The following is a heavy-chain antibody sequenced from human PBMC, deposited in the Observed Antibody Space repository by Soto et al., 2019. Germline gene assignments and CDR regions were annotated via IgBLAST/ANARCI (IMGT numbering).Heavy chain of an antibody. Sequence: EAQLVESGGALVQPGGSLRLSCEASGFTFSNYYMSWFRQAPGKGLQWVASINQDGSEKYSVDSVKGRFTISRDNGKNSVYLQMNSLRVEDTAVYYCARYVGEIWGHGTKVTVSS. D-gene: IGHD2-15*01. V-gene: IGHV3-7*03. CDR1: GFTFSNYY. J-gene: IGHJ3*02. CDR2: INQDGSEK. CDR3: ARYVGEI.